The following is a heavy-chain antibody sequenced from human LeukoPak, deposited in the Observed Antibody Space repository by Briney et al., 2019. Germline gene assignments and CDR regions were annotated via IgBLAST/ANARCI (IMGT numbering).Heavy chain of an antibody. V-gene: IGHV4-34*01. CDR2: INHSGST. J-gene: IGHJ3*02. CDR3: ARQFYYDSSGYLRIDAFDI. D-gene: IGHD3-22*01. Sequence: PSETLSLTCAVYGGSFSGYYWSWIRQPPGKGLEWIGEINHSGSTYYNPSLKSRVTISVDTSKNQFSLKLSSVTAADTAVYYCARQFYYDSSGYLRIDAFDIWGQGTMVTVSS. CDR1: GGSFSGYY.